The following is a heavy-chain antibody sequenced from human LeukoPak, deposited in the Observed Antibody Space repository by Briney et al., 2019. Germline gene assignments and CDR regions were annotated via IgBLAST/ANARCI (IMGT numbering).Heavy chain of an antibody. CDR3: ARGSRGTVVVAASAFDI. Sequence: PSQTLSLTCAVSGGSISSGGYSWSWIRQPPGKGLEWIGYIYTSGNTYYNPSLKSRVSISADTSENEFSLKLTSVSAADTAVYYCARGSRGTVVVAASAFDIWGKGTFLTVSS. CDR2: IYTSGNT. D-gene: IGHD2-15*01. V-gene: IGHV4-30-2*05. J-gene: IGHJ3*02. CDR1: GGSISSGGYS.